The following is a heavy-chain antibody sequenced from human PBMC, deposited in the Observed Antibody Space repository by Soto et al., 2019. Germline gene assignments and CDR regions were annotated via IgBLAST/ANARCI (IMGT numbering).Heavy chain of an antibody. Sequence: ASVKVSCKASGYTFTGYYMHWVRQAPGQGLEWMGWINPNSGGTNYAQKFQGRVTMTRDTSISTAYMELSRLRSDDTAVYYCARDNYDFWSGYRQNYGMDVWGQGTTVTVSS. V-gene: IGHV1-2*02. CDR3: ARDNYDFWSGYRQNYGMDV. CDR2: INPNSGGT. J-gene: IGHJ6*02. CDR1: GYTFTGYY. D-gene: IGHD3-3*01.